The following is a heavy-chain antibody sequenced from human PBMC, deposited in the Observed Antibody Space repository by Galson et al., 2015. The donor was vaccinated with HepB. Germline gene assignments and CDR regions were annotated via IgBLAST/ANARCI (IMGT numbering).Heavy chain of an antibody. CDR2: ISYDGNKK. J-gene: IGHJ6*02. Sequence: SLRLSCAASGFTFSNYAMHWVRQAPGKGLEWVAVISYDGNKKYYADSVRGRFTISRDNSHSTLYLQMSSLRPEDTALYYCVGEAVGATYDMDVWGQGTTVIVSS. CDR1: GFTFSNYA. CDR3: VGEAVGATYDMDV. V-gene: IGHV3-30*04. D-gene: IGHD1-26*01.